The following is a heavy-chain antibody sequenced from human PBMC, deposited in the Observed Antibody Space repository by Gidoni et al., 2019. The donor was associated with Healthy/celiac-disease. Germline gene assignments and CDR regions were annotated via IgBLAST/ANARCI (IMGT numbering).Heavy chain of an antibody. CDR3: ARVSPLTTGTFDY. CDR1: GGSISSSSYY. Sequence: QLQLQESGPGLVKPSETLSLTCTVSGGSISSSSYYWGWIRQPPGKGLEWIGSIYYSGSTYYNPSLKSRVTISVDTSKNQFSLKLSSVTAADTAVYYCARVSPLTTGTFDYWGQGTLVTVSS. CDR2: IYYSGST. D-gene: IGHD4-17*01. V-gene: IGHV4-39*07. J-gene: IGHJ4*02.